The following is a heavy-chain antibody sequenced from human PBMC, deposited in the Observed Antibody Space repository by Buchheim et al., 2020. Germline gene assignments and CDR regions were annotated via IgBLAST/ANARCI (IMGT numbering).Heavy chain of an antibody. J-gene: IGHJ4*02. Sequence: EVQLVESGGGLVKPGGSLRLSCAASGFTFSNAWMSWVRQAPGKGLEWVGRIKSKTAGGTTDYAAPVKGRFTISRDDSKNTLYLQMNSLKTEDTAVYYCTTEGYWGQGTL. CDR2: IKSKTAGGTT. V-gene: IGHV3-15*01. CDR3: TTEGY. CDR1: GFTFSNAW.